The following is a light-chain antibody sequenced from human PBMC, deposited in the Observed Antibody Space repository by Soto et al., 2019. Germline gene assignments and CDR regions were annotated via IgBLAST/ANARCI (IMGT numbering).Light chain of an antibody. CDR1: SSDVGGYNY. V-gene: IGLV2-14*01. Sequence: QSVLTQPASVSGSPGQSITISCTGTSSDVGGYNYVPWYQQHPGTAPKLMIYEVSNRPSGVSNRFSGSKSDNTASLTISGLQAEGEADYYCSSYTGSSTIFGTGTKVTVL. J-gene: IGLJ1*01. CDR2: EVS. CDR3: SSYTGSSTI.